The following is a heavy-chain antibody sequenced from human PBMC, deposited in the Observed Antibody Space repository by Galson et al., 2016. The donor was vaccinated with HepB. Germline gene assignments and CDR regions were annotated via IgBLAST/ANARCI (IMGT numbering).Heavy chain of an antibody. CDR2: TRKKTNGYTT. V-gene: IGHV3-72*01. J-gene: IGHJ4*02. D-gene: IGHD4/OR15-4a*01. CDR1: GFTFSDHY. CDR3: GRVDDGATYRIDF. Sequence: SLRLSCAASGFTFSDHYMDWVRQAPGQGLEWVGRTRKKTNGYTTQYAPSVKGRFNISRDDSENSLYLQMNSLNTEDAAMYFCGRVDDGATYRIDFWGQGTLVTVSS.